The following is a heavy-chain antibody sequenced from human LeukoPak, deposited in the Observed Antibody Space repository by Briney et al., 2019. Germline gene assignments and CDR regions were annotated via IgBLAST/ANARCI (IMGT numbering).Heavy chain of an antibody. CDR1: GGSFSGYY. V-gene: IGHV4-34*01. Sequence: SETLSLTCAVYGGSFSGYYWSWIRQPPGKGLEWIGEINHSGSTNYNPSLKSRVTISVDTSKNQFSLKLSSVTAADTAVYYCARVLGSGAYFDYRGQGTLVTVSS. CDR3: ARVLGSGAYFDY. CDR2: INHSGST. D-gene: IGHD1-1*01. J-gene: IGHJ4*02.